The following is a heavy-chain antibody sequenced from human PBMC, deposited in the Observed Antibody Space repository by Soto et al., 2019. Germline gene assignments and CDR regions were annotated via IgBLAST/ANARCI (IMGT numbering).Heavy chain of an antibody. D-gene: IGHD4-17*01. CDR3: ARKGSGDYALDY. CDR2: IYWDDVK. CDR1: GFSLSTGGVG. Sequence: QITLKESGPTLVKPKQTLTLTCTLSGFSLSTGGVGVGWIRQSPGKALEWLAVIYWDDVKHYSPSLERRLTITKDTSEIEAILTMTNMDPVDTATYYGARKGSGDYALDYWGQGILVTVSS. J-gene: IGHJ4*02. V-gene: IGHV2-5*02.